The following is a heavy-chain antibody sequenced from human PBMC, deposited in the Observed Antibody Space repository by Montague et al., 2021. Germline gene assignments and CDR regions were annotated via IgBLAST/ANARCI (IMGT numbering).Heavy chain of an antibody. Sequence: SETLSLTCSVSGASISDYYWSWIRQHPGKGLEWIGYIYYSGRANYNPSLKSRSTISVDTSNNQFSLKLSPVTAAETAFYYCAVANCDCYYGLDLWGQGITVTVSS. J-gene: IGHJ6*02. CDR1: GASISDYY. D-gene: IGHD2-21*01. CDR3: AVANCDCYYGLDL. CDR2: IYYSGRA. V-gene: IGHV4-59*01.